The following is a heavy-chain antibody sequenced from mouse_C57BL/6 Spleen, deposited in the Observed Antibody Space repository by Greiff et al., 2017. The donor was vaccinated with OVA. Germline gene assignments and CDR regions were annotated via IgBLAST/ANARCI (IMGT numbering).Heavy chain of an antibody. J-gene: IGHJ3*01. CDR2: ISYDGSN. V-gene: IGHV3-6*01. CDR1: GYSITSGYY. CDR3: ASYDGYPFAY. D-gene: IGHD2-3*01. Sequence: EVKLVESGPGLVKPSQSLSLTCSVTGYSITSGYYWNWIRQFPGNKLEWMGYISYDGSNNYNPSLKNRISITRDTSKNQFFLKLNSVTTEDTATYYCASYDGYPFAYWGQGTLVTVSA.